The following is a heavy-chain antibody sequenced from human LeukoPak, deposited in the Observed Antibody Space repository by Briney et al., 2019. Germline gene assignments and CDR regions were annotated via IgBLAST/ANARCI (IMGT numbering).Heavy chain of an antibody. CDR3: ARSRFYFDY. J-gene: IGHJ4*02. V-gene: IGHV3-7*01. Sequence: GESLKISCQGSGYNFPIYWIGWVRQAPGKGLEWVAKIKPDGSEKDHVDSVKGRFTISRDNAKNSLYLQLNSLRAEDTAVYYCARSRFYFDYWGQGTLVTVSS. CDR1: GYNFPIYW. CDR2: IKPDGSEK.